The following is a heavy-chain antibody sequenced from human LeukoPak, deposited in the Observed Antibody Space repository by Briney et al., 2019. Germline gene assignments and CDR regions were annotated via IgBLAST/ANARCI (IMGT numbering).Heavy chain of an antibody. CDR2: IYPDDSDT. D-gene: IGHD6-13*01. J-gene: IGHJ4*02. CDR3: ARRSISWAQFDY. CDR1: GFSFTTYW. Sequence: GESLKISCKGSGFSFTTYWIGWVRQMPGRGLEWMGIIYPDDSDTRYSPSFEGQVTISADKSTSTAYLQWNSLKASDTAIYYCARRSISWAQFDYWGQGTLVTVSS. V-gene: IGHV5-51*01.